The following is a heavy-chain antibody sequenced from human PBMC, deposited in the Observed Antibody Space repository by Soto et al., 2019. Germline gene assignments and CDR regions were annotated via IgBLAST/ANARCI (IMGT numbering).Heavy chain of an antibody. Sequence: QVQLQESGPGLVKPSQTLSLTCTVSGGSISSGGYCWSWIRQHPGKGLEWIGYISYSGSTYYNPSRKSRVTITVDASKNQFYLKLSSVTAADTAVYYCARESRDYGLDYWGQGTLVTVSS. CDR1: GGSISSGGYC. D-gene: IGHD4-17*01. CDR2: ISYSGST. J-gene: IGHJ4*02. CDR3: ARESRDYGLDY. V-gene: IGHV4-31*03.